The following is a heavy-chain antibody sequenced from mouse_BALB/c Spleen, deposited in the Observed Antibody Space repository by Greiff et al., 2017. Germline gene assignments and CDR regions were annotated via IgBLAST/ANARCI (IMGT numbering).Heavy chain of an antibody. CDR1: GFNIKDYY. CDR3: ARSPYYGSSHWYFDV. V-gene: IGHV14-1*02. J-gene: IGHJ1*01. CDR2: IDPENGNT. Sequence: EVQLQQSGAELVRPGALVKLSCKASGFNIKDYYMHWVKQRPEQGLEWIGWIDPENGNTIYDPKFQGKASITADTSSNTAYLQLSSLTSEDTAVYYCARSPYYGSSHWYFDVWGAGTTVTVSS. D-gene: IGHD1-1*01.